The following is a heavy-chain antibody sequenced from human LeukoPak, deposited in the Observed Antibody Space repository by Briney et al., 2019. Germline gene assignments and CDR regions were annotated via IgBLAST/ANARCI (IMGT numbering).Heavy chain of an antibody. CDR3: ARPTRGYSYGPIDY. Sequence: PSETLSLTCTVSGGSISSYYWSWIRQPPGKGLEGIGYIYYSGSTSYNPSLKSRVTISVDTSKNQFSLKLSSVTAADTAVYYCARPTRGYSYGPIDYWGQGTLVTVSS. D-gene: IGHD5-18*01. CDR1: GGSISSYY. CDR2: IYYSGST. V-gene: IGHV4-59*01. J-gene: IGHJ4*02.